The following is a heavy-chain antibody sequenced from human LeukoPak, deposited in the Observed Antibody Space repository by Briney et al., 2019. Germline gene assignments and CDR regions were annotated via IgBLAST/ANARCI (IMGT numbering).Heavy chain of an antibody. V-gene: IGHV3-48*03. D-gene: IGHD6-19*01. CDR3: AKDEESSGWYEEYFQH. J-gene: IGHJ1*01. CDR1: GFTFSSYE. Sequence: GGSLRLSCAASGFTFSSYEMNWVRQAPGKGLEWVSYISSSGSTIYYADSVKGRFTISRDNAKNSLYLQMNSLRAEDTAVYYCAKDEESSGWYEEYFQHWGQGTLVTVSS. CDR2: ISSSGSTI.